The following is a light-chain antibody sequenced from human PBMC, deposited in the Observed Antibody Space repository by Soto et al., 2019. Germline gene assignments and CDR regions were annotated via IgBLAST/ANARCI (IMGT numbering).Light chain of an antibody. CDR2: EVS. CDR1: GSDVGGYNY. CDR3: SSYTSSSTSYV. Sequence: QSVLTQPASVSGSPGQSITISCTGTGSDVGGYNYVSWYQQHPGKAPKLMIYEVSNRPSGVSNRFSGSKSGNTASLTISGLQAEDEADYYCSSYTSSSTSYVFGTGTQLTVL. J-gene: IGLJ1*01. V-gene: IGLV2-14*01.